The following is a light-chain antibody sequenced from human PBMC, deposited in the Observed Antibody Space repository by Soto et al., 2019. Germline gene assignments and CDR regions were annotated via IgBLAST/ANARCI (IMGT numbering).Light chain of an antibody. V-gene: IGKV3-20*01. CDR2: NAS. J-gene: IGKJ1*01. Sequence: IVLTQSPGTLSLSPGERATLSCRASQSVSSSYLAWYQQKPGQAPRLLIYNASSRATGIPDRSSGSGSGTDFTLTISGLEPEDCAVYYCQQYGNSRGTCGQGTKVYI. CDR1: QSVSSSY. CDR3: QQYGNSRGT.